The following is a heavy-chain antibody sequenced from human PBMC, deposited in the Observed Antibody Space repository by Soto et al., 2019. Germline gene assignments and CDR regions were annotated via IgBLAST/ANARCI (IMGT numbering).Heavy chain of an antibody. Sequence: EVQLLESGGGLVQPGGSLRLSCAASGFTFSTYAMSWVRQAPGKGLEWVSTITTSGGNTYYADSVQGRFTISRDNSKNTLYRQMNSLRAEETAVYYCAGRYCTNGVCYTNYYYYIDVWGKGTTVTVSS. CDR3: AGRYCTNGVCYTNYYYYIDV. D-gene: IGHD2-8*01. V-gene: IGHV3-23*01. J-gene: IGHJ6*03. CDR1: GFTFSTYA. CDR2: ITTSGGNT.